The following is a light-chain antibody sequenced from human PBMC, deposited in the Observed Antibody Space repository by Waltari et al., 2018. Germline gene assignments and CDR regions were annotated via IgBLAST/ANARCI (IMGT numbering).Light chain of an antibody. J-gene: IGLJ2*01. Sequence: QSVLTQPPSVSGAPGQRVSISCTGRTSNIGAGYDVPWYQQGPGKAPKLIIYGTNTRPLGVPDRFFGSQYGTSASLAIIGLQAEDEGDYYCQSYDTTLSVVFGGGTKLTV. CDR2: GTN. CDR3: QSYDTTLSVV. CDR1: TSNIGAGYD. V-gene: IGLV1-40*01.